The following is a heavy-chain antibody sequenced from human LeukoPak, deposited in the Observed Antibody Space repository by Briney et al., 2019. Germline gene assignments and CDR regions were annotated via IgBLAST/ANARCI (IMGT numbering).Heavy chain of an antibody. CDR3: ARDQLNADYYDSSGYFAFDI. D-gene: IGHD3-22*01. V-gene: IGHV1-46*01. J-gene: IGHJ3*02. CDR1: GYTFTSYY. Sequence: GASVKVSCKASGYTFTSYYMHWVRQAPGRGLEWMGIINPSGGSTSYAQKFQGRVTMTRDTSTSTVYMELSSLRSEDTAVYYGARDQLNADYYDSSGYFAFDIWGQGTMVTVSS. CDR2: INPSGGST.